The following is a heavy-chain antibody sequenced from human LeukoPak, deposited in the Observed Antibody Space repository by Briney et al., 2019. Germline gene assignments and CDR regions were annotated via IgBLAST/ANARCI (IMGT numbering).Heavy chain of an antibody. D-gene: IGHD2-8*01. Sequence: SETLSLTCAVYGGSFSGYYWSWIRQPPGKGLEWIGEINHSGSTNYNPSLKSRVTISVDTSKNQFSLKLSSVTAADTAVYYCAGVLNDLVFDYWGQGTLVTVSS. CDR3: AGVLNDLVFDY. V-gene: IGHV4-34*01. CDR1: GGSFSGYY. J-gene: IGHJ4*02. CDR2: INHSGST.